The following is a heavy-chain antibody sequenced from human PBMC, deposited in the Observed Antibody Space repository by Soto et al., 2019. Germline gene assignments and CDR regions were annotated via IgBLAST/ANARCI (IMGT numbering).Heavy chain of an antibody. V-gene: IGHV1-18*01. CDR2: ISAYNGNT. CDR1: GYTFTSYG. J-gene: IGHJ4*02. CDR3: ARSRIVKIVVDVPYFFDS. D-gene: IGHD2-15*01. Sequence: ASLKVSCNASGYTFTSYGISWVLQAPGQGLEWMGWISAYNGNTNYAQKLQGRVTMTTDTSTSTAYMELRSLRSDDTAVYYCARSRIVKIVVDVPYFFDSWGQGALVTVSS.